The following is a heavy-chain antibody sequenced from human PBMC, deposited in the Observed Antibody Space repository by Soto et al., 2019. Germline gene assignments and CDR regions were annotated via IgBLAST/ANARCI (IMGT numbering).Heavy chain of an antibody. CDR1: GFAFRSYG. V-gene: IGHV3-30*18. CDR3: AKAGFTVSGEGFDP. J-gene: IGHJ5*02. Sequence: QEQLVESGGGVVQPGSSLRLSCAASGFAFRSYGMNWVRQAPGKGLEWVALISYDGEKEYYADSVKCRFTVSRDNSENTLFLRISGLTADDSGVYFCAKAGFTVSGEGFDPWGQGTRVTVSS. D-gene: IGHD3-3*01. CDR2: ISYDGEKE.